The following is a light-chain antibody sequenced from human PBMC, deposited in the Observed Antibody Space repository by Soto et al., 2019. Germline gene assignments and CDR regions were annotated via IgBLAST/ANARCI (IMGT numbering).Light chain of an antibody. V-gene: IGKV3D-15*01. CDR2: GTS. CDR1: QSVNTN. Sequence: EIVMTQSPATLSVSPGERATLSCRAGQSVNTNLAWYQQKPGQAPRLLIYGTSNRATGIPARFSGSVSGTEFTLTISSLQSEDFAVYHCQQYNNWPWTVGQGTKVDIK. J-gene: IGKJ1*01. CDR3: QQYNNWPWT.